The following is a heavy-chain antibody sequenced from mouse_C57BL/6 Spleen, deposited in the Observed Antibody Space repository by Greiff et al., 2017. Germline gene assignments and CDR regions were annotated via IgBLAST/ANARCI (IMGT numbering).Heavy chain of an antibody. CDR2: ISSGGSYT. Sequence: EVHLVESGGDLVKPGGSLKLSCAASGFTFSSYGMSWVRQTPDKRLEWVATISSGGSYTYYPDSVKGRFTISRDNAKNTLYLQMSSLKSEDTAMYYCARGSTMVTTGAVDYWGQGTSVTVSS. D-gene: IGHD2-2*01. CDR3: ARGSTMVTTGAVDY. V-gene: IGHV5-6*01. CDR1: GFTFSSYG. J-gene: IGHJ4*01.